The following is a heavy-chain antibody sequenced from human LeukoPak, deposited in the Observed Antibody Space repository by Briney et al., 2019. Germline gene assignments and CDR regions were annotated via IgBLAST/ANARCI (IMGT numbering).Heavy chain of an antibody. V-gene: IGHV3-11*03. CDR2: ISPSTGYT. CDR3: AGIYFYDSSGYH. Sequence: PGGSLRLSCVASGFTFSDYYMSWIRQAPGKGLEYVAYISPSTGYTNYADSVRGRFTISRDNAKNSLYLQMNSLRAEDTAVYYCAGIYFYDSSGYHWGQGTLVTVSS. J-gene: IGHJ5*02. D-gene: IGHD3-22*01. CDR1: GFTFSDYY.